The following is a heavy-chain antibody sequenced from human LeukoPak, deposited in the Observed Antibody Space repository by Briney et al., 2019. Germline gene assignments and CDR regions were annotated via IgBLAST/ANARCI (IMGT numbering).Heavy chain of an antibody. Sequence: ASVKVSCKASGYAFTSYDINWERQATGQGLEWMGWMNTNSGNTGYSQNFQGRVTMTRDTSISTAYMELSSLMSGDTAVYYCARGLPKAVFGVVIEDWGQGTLVTVSS. CDR1: GYAFTSYD. CDR3: ARGLPKAVFGVVIED. V-gene: IGHV1-8*01. J-gene: IGHJ1*01. D-gene: IGHD3-3*01. CDR2: MNTNSGNT.